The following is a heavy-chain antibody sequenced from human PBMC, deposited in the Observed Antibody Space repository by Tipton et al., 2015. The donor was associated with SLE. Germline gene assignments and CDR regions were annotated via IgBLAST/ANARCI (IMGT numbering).Heavy chain of an antibody. J-gene: IGHJ4*02. V-gene: IGHV3-30*02. CDR3: AKVHSNVVVPAAPLNYFDY. CDR1: GFTFSSYG. D-gene: IGHD2-2*01. Sequence: SLRLSCAASGFTFSSYGMHWVRQAPGKGLEWVAFIRYDGSNKYYADSVKGRFTISRDNSKNTLYLQMNSLRAEDTAVYYCAKVHSNVVVPAAPLNYFDYWGQGTLVTVSS. CDR2: IRYDGSNK.